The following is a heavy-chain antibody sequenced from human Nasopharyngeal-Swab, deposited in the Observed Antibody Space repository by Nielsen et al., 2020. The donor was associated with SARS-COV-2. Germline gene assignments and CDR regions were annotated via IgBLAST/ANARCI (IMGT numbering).Heavy chain of an antibody. Sequence: VKVSCKASGYTFTGYYMHWVRQAPGQGLEWMGWINPNSGGTNYAQKFQGWVTMTRDTSISTAYMELSRLRSDDTAVYYCATEGPQDYDILTGDLNMNYWGQGTLVTVSS. CDR2: INPNSGGT. D-gene: IGHD3-9*01. V-gene: IGHV1-2*04. J-gene: IGHJ4*02. CDR1: GYTFTGYY. CDR3: ATEGPQDYDILTGDLNMNY.